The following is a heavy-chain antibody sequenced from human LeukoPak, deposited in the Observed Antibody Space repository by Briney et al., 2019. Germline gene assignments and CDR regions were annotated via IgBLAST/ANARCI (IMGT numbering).Heavy chain of an antibody. V-gene: IGHV3-49*04. CDR2: IRSKDNDGTT. D-gene: IGHD5-18*01. CDR1: GFTFGDYA. J-gene: IGHJ4*02. CDR3: TRARGYSYGYPDY. Sequence: GGSLRLSCTGSGFTFGDYAISWVRQAPGKGLEWLGFIRSKDNDGTTEYAASVKGRFTISRDDSKSIAYLQMNSLKTEDTAVYYCTRARGYSYGYPDYWGQGTLVTVSS.